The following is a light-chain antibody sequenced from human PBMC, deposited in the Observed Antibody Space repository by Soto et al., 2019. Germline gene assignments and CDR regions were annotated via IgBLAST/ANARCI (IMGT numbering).Light chain of an antibody. CDR1: SSSIGSNY. V-gene: IGLV1-51*01. J-gene: IGLJ3*02. Sequence: QSVLTQPPSVSAAPGQKVTIYCSGSSSSIGSNYVSWYQQFPGTAPKLLIYDNNKRPSGIPDRFSGSKSGTSATLGITGLQTGDEADYYCGTWDSSLSARVFGGGTKVTVL. CDR2: DNN. CDR3: GTWDSSLSARV.